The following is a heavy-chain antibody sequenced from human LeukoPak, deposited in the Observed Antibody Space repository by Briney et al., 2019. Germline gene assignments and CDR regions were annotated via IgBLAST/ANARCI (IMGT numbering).Heavy chain of an antibody. CDR2: IIPILGIA. J-gene: IGHJ4*02. D-gene: IGHD3-22*01. CDR1: GGTFTSYA. Sequence: GASVKVSSKASGGTFTSYAISWVRQAPGQGLEWMGRIIPILGIANYAQKFQGRVTITADKSTSTAYMELSSLRSEDTAVYYCARTRRGDYDSSGYHFDYWGQGTLVTVSS. CDR3: ARTRRGDYDSSGYHFDY. V-gene: IGHV1-69*04.